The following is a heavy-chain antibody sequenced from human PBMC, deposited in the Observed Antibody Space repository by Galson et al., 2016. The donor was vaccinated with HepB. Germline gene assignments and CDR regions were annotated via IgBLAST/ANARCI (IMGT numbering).Heavy chain of an antibody. CDR3: ARNMYRYFDFWSGHPYSLDY. V-gene: IGHV3-11*01. D-gene: IGHD3-3*01. J-gene: IGHJ4*02. CDR1: GFTFSDYY. Sequence: SLRLSCAASGFTFSDYYMSWIRQAPGKGLEWISYISRSGGTIYYADSVKGRFTISRDNAKNSLYLQMNSLRAGDTAVYYCARNMYRYFDFWSGHPYSLDYWGQGTLVTVSA. CDR2: ISRSGGTI.